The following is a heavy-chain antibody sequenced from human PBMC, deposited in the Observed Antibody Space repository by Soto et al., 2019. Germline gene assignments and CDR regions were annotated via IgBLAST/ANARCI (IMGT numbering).Heavy chain of an antibody. V-gene: IGHV4-4*02. D-gene: IGHD2-2*01. CDR2: IYHSGST. Sequence: SETLSLTCAVYGGSISSNKWWSWGRQPPGKGLEWIGEIYHSGSTNYNPSLKSRVTISLDKSKNQFSLKLTSVTAADSAVYYCARDDHIVVVPTSLGAMDVWGQGTSVTVSS. CDR3: ARDDHIVVVPTSLGAMDV. J-gene: IGHJ6*02. CDR1: GGSISSNKW.